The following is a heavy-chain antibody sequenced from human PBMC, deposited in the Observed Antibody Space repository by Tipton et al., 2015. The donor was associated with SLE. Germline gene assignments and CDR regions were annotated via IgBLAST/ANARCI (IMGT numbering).Heavy chain of an antibody. D-gene: IGHD6-19*01. V-gene: IGHV4-4*02. CDR3: ARDSRYSSVR. J-gene: IGHJ4*02. CDR1: GGSISNSNW. Sequence: GLVKPSETLSLTCAVSGGSISNSNWWSWVRQPPGKGLEWIGEIYHSGSTNYNPSLKSRVTMSVDTSKNEFSLKLSSVTAADTAVYYCARDSRYSSVRWGQGNLVTVSS. CDR2: IYHSGST.